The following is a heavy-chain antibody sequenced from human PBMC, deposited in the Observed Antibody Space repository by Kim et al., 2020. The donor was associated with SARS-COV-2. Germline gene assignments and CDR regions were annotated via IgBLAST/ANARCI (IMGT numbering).Heavy chain of an antibody. V-gene: IGHV4-31*03. Sequence: SENLSLTCTVSGGSISSGGYYWSWIRQHPGKGLEWIGYIYYSGSTYYNPSLKSRVTISVDTSKNQFSLKLSSVTAADTAVYYCARAGYSSGWRFDYWGQGTLVTVSS. D-gene: IGHD6-19*01. CDR1: GGSISSGGYY. CDR3: ARAGYSSGWRFDY. CDR2: IYYSGST. J-gene: IGHJ4*02.